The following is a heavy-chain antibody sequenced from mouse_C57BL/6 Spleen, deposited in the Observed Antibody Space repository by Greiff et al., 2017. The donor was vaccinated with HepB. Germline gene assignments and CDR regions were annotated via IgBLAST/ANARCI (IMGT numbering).Heavy chain of an antibody. CDR3: ARHPSYYGSSYDYFDY. CDR2: IYPRSGNT. CDR1: GYTFTSYG. D-gene: IGHD1-1*01. J-gene: IGHJ2*01. V-gene: IGHV1-81*01. Sequence: QVQLKQSGAELARPGASVKLSCKASGYTFTSYGISWVKQRTGQGLEWIGEIYPRSGNTYYNEKFKGKATLTADKSSSTAYMELRSLTSEDSAVYFCARHPSYYGSSYDYFDYWGQGTTLTVSS.